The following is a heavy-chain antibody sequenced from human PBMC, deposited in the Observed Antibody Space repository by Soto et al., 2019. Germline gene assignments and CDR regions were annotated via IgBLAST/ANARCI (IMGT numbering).Heavy chain of an antibody. D-gene: IGHD3-22*01. Sequence: QLQLQESGPGLVKPSETLSLTCTVSGGSISSSSYYWGWIRQPPGKGLEWIGSIYYSGSTYNNPSLKSRVTISVDTSKNQFSLKLSSVTAADAAVYYCARLDSGYYYFDYWGQGTLVTVSS. CDR1: GGSISSSSYY. J-gene: IGHJ4*02. CDR3: ARLDSGYYYFDY. V-gene: IGHV4-39*01. CDR2: IYYSGST.